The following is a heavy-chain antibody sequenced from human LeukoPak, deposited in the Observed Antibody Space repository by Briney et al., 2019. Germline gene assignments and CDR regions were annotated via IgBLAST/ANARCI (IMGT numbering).Heavy chain of an antibody. CDR1: GYTLTELS. Sequence: ASVKVSCKVSGYTLTELSMHWVRQAPGKGLEWMGGFDPEDGETIYAQKFQGRVTMTEDTSTDTAYMELSSLRSEGTAVYYCAIFVGYYYDSSGYFDYWGQGTLVTVSS. D-gene: IGHD3-22*01. CDR2: FDPEDGET. V-gene: IGHV1-24*01. J-gene: IGHJ4*02. CDR3: AIFVGYYYDSSGYFDY.